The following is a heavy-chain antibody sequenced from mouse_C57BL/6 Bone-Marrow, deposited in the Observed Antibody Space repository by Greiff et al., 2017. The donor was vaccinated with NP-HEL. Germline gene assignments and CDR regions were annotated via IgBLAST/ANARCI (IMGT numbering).Heavy chain of an antibody. V-gene: IGHV1-80*01. J-gene: IGHJ3*01. CDR1: GYEFSNYW. CDR3: ARGAY. Sequence: QVQLQQSGAELVKPGASVKISCQASGYEFSNYWMNWVKQRPGKGLEWIGQIYPGDGDTNYNGKFKDTATLTADKSSSTAYMQLSRLTSEDSAVYFCARGAYWGQGTLVTVSA. CDR2: IYPGDGDT.